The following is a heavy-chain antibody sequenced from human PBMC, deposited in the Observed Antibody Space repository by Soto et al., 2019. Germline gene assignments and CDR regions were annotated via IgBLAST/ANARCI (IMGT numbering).Heavy chain of an antibody. CDR3: VRDSARIVVVPRVDGDDWLDP. Sequence: GGSLRLSCAASGFTFSNYFMIWIRQAPGKGLEWVSFISGSSDNIKYADSVKGRFTISRDNAKNSLYLQMNSLRADDTAVYYCVRDSARIVVVPRVDGDDWLDPWGQGTLVTVSS. CDR2: ISGSSDNI. J-gene: IGHJ5*02. D-gene: IGHD2-2*01. V-gene: IGHV3-11*06. CDR1: GFTFSNYF.